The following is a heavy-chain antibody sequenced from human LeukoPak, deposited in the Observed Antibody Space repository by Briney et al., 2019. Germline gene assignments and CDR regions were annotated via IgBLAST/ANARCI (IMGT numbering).Heavy chain of an antibody. CDR2: ISGNGHQT. CDR1: GFAFSRFA. CDR3: ANDANYYDSSGYLIPFDY. V-gene: IGHV3-23*01. J-gene: IGHJ4*02. D-gene: IGHD3-22*01. Sequence: PGGSLRLSCSASGFAFSRFAMTWVRHLPGKGLDWVSSISGNGHQTYYGDSVKGRFSVSRDNSKNILYLQMDSLRADDSALYYCANDANYYDSSGYLIPFDYWGQGTLVTVSS.